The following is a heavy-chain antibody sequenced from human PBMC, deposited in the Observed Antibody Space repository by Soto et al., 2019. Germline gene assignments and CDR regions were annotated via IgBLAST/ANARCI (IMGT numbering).Heavy chain of an antibody. Sequence: SVKASCKASGGTFSSFTMSWVRQAPWQGPEWMGGISPVFSKTNYTQKFQGRVTITADESTNTVSMELRSLRSEDTAVYYCARARRSGWSIVGSWPYYFDSWGQRTPVTVS. CDR3: ARARRSGWSIVGSWPYYFDS. CDR2: ISPVFSKT. V-gene: IGHV1-69*13. CDR1: GGTFSSFT. D-gene: IGHD2-8*02. J-gene: IGHJ4*02.